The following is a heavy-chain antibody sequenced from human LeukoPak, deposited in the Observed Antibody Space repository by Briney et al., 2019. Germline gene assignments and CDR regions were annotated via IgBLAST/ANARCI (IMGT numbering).Heavy chain of an antibody. CDR2: IYPGDSDT. CDR3: ARHAVRGQLNYYYYMDV. J-gene: IGHJ6*03. CDR1: GYSFSNYW. V-gene: IGHV5-51*01. Sequence: GESLKISCKGSGYSFSNYWIGWVRQMPGKGLEWMGIIYPGDSDTRYSPPFQGQVTISADKSISTAYLQWSSLKASDTAIYYCARHAVRGQLNYYYYMDVWGKGTTVTVSS. D-gene: IGHD6-13*01.